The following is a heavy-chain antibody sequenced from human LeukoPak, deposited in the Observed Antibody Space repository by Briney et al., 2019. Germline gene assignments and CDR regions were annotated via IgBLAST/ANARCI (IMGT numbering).Heavy chain of an antibody. J-gene: IGHJ3*02. CDR1: GFTFSSYG. D-gene: IGHD1-26*01. Sequence: PGGSLRLSCAASGFTFSSYGMRWVRQAPGKGLEWLSVISGSGGSTYYGDSVKGRFTISRDNSKNTLYLQMNSLRAEDTAVYYCAKDRDIVGAYDTFDIWGQGTMVTVSS. V-gene: IGHV3-23*01. CDR3: AKDRDIVGAYDTFDI. CDR2: ISGSGGST.